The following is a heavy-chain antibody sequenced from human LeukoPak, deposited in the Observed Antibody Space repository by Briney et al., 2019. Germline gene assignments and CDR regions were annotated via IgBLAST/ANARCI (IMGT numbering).Heavy chain of an antibody. CDR1: GASISSWY. Sequence: SETLSLTCTVSGASISSWYWSWIRQPPGKGLEWIGNIHGSGNTNYNPSLKSRLSMSLDTSRSQFSLNLTSVTAADTATYYCARETMLAGFASGLGFNYWGQGILVIVSS. V-gene: IGHV4-59*01. CDR2: IHGSGNT. CDR3: ARETMLAGFASGLGFNY. D-gene: IGHD6-19*01. J-gene: IGHJ4*02.